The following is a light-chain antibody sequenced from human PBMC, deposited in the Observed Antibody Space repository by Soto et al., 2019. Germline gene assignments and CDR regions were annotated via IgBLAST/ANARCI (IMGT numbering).Light chain of an antibody. CDR1: QTMSSSF. V-gene: IGKV3-20*01. CDR3: QQYGSSPKT. CDR2: GAS. Sequence: EIVLTQSPGTLSLSPGERATLSCRASQTMSSSFLAWYQQIPGQAPRLLISGASNRATGIPDRFSGSGSGTDFTLTISGLEPEDSAVYYCQQYGSSPKTFGQGTKVEIK. J-gene: IGKJ1*01.